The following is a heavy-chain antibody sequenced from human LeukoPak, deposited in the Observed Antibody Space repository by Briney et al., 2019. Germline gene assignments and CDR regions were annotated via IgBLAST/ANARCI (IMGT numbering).Heavy chain of an antibody. V-gene: IGHV1-18*01. J-gene: IGHJ6*04. Sequence: AAVKDTCKASGYTFTSYGISWVRQAPGQGLEWMGWISAYNGNTNYAQKLQGGVTMTTDTSTSTAYMELRSLRSEDTAVYYCAREGGYSYGLYGDHYGMDVWGEGTTVSPSS. CDR2: ISAYNGNT. D-gene: IGHD5-18*01. CDR1: GYTFTSYG. CDR3: AREGGYSYGLYGDHYGMDV.